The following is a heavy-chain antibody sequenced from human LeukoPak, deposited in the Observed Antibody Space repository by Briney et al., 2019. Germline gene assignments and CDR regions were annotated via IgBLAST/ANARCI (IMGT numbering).Heavy chain of an antibody. CDR2: IRYDGSNK. Sequence: GGSLRLSCAASGFTFSSYGMHWVRQAPGKGLEWVAFIRYDGSNKYYADSVKGRFTISRDNSKNTLYLHVNSLRPEDTAVYYCAKSSYYYGSGSRARYYYMDVWGKGTTVTISS. D-gene: IGHD3-10*01. CDR3: AKSSYYYGSGSRARYYYMDV. CDR1: GFTFSSYG. V-gene: IGHV3-30*02. J-gene: IGHJ6*03.